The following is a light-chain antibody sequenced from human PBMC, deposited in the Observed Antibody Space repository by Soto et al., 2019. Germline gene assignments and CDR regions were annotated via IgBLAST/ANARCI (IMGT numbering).Light chain of an antibody. CDR1: QDISRY. J-gene: IGKJ3*01. CDR2: AAS. Sequence: DIQLTQSPSFLSASVGDRVTITCRASQDISRYLAWYQQKAGKAPKLLIYAASTLQKGDPSRFSGSGSGTEFTLTISSLQPDDFATYYCQQLNTYPLFTFGPGTEVDI. V-gene: IGKV1-9*01. CDR3: QQLNTYPLFT.